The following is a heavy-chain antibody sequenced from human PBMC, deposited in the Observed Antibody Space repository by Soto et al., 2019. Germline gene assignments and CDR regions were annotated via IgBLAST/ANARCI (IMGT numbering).Heavy chain of an antibody. J-gene: IGHJ6*02. Sequence: PGGSLRLSCAASGFTFSSYDMHWVRQATGKGLEWVSAIGTAGDTYYPGSVKGRFTISRENAKNSLYLQMNSLRAGDTAVYYCARVFSDVLRFFEWFHNYYYYGIDVWGQGTTVTVSS. CDR3: ARVFSDVLRFFEWFHNYYYYGIDV. V-gene: IGHV3-13*01. D-gene: IGHD3-3*01. CDR1: GFTFSSYD. CDR2: IGTAGDT.